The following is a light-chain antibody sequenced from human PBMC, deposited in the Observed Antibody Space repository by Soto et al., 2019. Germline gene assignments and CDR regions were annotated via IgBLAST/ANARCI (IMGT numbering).Light chain of an antibody. CDR3: QQHRSLPLT. CDR2: NTS. J-gene: IGKJ4*01. CDR1: QSISNC. V-gene: IGKV1-5*03. Sequence: DIQMTQSPATLSSSLGDRVTITCRASQSISNCLAWYQQKPGQAPKLLIYNTSNWDTGIPARFSGSGSGTEFTLTISSLQPEDFAVYYCQQHRSLPLTFGGGTRVEIK.